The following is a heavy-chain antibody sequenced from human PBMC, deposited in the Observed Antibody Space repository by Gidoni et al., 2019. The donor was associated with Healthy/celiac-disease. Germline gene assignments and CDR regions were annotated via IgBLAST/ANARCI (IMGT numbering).Heavy chain of an antibody. Sequence: QVQLVESGGGVVQPGRSLRLSCAASGFTFSSYGMHWGRQAPGKGLEWVAVISYDGSNKYYADSVKGRFTISRDNSKNTLYLQMNSLRAEDTAVYYCAKGRGNGYNRGYYGMDVWGQGTTVTVSS. CDR1: GFTFSSYG. J-gene: IGHJ6*02. V-gene: IGHV3-30*18. CDR2: ISYDGSNK. D-gene: IGHD3-10*01. CDR3: AKGRGNGYNRGYYGMDV.